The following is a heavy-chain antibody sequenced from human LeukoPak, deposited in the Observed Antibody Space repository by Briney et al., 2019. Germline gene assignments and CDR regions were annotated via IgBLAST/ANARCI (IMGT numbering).Heavy chain of an antibody. CDR2: IWYDGSNK. Sequence: GGSLRLSCEASGFTFTSYGMHWVRQAPGKGLEWVAVIWYDGSNKYYADSVKGRFTISRDNSKNTLYLQMNSLRAEDTAVYYCANRHYKDCGSGSCYTSGFDYWGQGTLVTVSS. D-gene: IGHD2-15*01. J-gene: IGHJ4*02. CDR3: ANRHYKDCGSGSCYTSGFDY. V-gene: IGHV3-33*06. CDR1: GFTFTSYG.